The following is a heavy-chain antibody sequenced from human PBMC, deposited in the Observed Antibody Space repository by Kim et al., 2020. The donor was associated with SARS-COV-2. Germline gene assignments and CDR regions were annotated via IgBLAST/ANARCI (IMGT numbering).Heavy chain of an antibody. J-gene: IGHJ4*02. D-gene: IGHD6-13*01. CDR2: IDQSGNT. Sequence: SETLSLTCAVYGGSFSGYYWSWIRQPPGKGLEWIGEIDQSGNTKYNPSLKSRVTMLVDTSTNQFSLKMNSGTAADTAAYFCSAGYYFDYWGQGTLVTVSS. CDR1: GGSFSGYY. V-gene: IGHV4-34*01. CDR3: SAGYYFDY.